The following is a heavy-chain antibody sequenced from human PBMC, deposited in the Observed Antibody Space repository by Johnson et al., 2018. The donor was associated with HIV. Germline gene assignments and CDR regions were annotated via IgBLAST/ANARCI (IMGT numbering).Heavy chain of an antibody. CDR3: ARGGYCTGGVCLGDAFDI. Sequence: MMLVESGGGLVQPGGSLRLSCAASGFTFSHNAMHWVRQGPGKGLEYVSAISSNGGSTFYANSVKGRFTISRDNAKNSLYLQMNSLRAEDTALYYCARGGYCTGGVCLGDAFDIWGQGTMVTVSS. D-gene: IGHD2-8*02. CDR2: ISSNGGST. V-gene: IGHV3-64*01. CDR1: GFTFSHNA. J-gene: IGHJ3*02.